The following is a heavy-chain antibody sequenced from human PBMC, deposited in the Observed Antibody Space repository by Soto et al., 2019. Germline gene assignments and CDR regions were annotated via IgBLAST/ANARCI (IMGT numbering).Heavy chain of an antibody. J-gene: IGHJ4*02. V-gene: IGHV1-69*01. Sequence: QVQLVQSGAEVKKPGSSVKVSCKASGGTFSSYAISWVRQAPGQGLEWMGGIIPIVGTATYAQKFQGRVTITADESTSTAYMELSSLRSEDTAVYYCARDLADWTRTPTHYYFDSWGQGTLVTVSS. D-gene: IGHD3-16*01. CDR2: IIPIVGTA. CDR1: GGTFSSYA. CDR3: ARDLADWTRTPTHYYFDS.